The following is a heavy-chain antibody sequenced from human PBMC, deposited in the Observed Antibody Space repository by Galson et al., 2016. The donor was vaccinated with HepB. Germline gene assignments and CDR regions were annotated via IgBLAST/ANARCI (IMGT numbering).Heavy chain of an antibody. CDR2: IKEDGSEK. CDR3: ARPGYR. J-gene: IGHJ4*02. V-gene: IGHV3-7*01. Sequence: SLRLSCAGSGFTFSGYWMSWVRQAPGKGLEWVANIKEDGSEKYYVDSVEGRFTISRDNAKNSLYLQMNSLRVEDTAVYYCARPGYRWGQGTLVTVSS. D-gene: IGHD2-15*01. CDR1: GFTFSGYW.